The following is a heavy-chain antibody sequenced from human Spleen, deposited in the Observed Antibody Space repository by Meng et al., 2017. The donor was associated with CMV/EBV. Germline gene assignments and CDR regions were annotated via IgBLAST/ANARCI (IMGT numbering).Heavy chain of an antibody. V-gene: IGHV3-9*01. D-gene: IGHD2-2*01. Sequence: GRSLRLSCAASGIKFDDYGMHWVRQAPGKGLEWVSGISWNSGSIGYADSVKGRFTISRDNSKNTLYLQMNSLRAEDTAVYYCAREPARYCSSTSCYGRTYGMDVWGQGTTVTVSS. CDR3: AREPARYCSSTSCYGRTYGMDV. CDR1: GIKFDDYG. J-gene: IGHJ6*02. CDR2: ISWNSGSI.